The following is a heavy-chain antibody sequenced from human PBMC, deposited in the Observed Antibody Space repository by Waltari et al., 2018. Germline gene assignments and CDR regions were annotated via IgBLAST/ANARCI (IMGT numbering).Heavy chain of an antibody. J-gene: IGHJ3*02. V-gene: IGHV1-3*01. Sequence: QVQLVQSGAEVKKPGASVKVSCKASGYTFTSYAMHWVRQAPGQRLKWMGWINAGNGNTKYSQKFQGRVTITRDTSASTAYMELSSLRSEDTAVYYCARGGVIRYGGNSLDAFDIWGQGTMVTVSS. CDR2: INAGNGNT. CDR1: GYTFTSYA. D-gene: IGHD2-21*02. CDR3: ARGGVIRYGGNSLDAFDI.